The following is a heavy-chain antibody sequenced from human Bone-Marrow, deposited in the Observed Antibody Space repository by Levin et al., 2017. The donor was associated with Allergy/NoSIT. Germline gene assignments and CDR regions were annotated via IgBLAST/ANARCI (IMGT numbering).Heavy chain of an antibody. Sequence: QAGGSLRLSCVASGLIFSRYELNWVRQAPGKGLEWISYMSRSGNTIYYADSVKGRFTISRDNSKNSLFLQMNSLRAEDTALYYCAITETDYLDTSGRLDNWGQGTPVTVSS. D-gene: IGHD3-22*01. J-gene: IGHJ4*02. V-gene: IGHV3-48*03. CDR1: GLIFSRYE. CDR3: AITETDYLDTSGRLDN. CDR2: MSRSGNTI.